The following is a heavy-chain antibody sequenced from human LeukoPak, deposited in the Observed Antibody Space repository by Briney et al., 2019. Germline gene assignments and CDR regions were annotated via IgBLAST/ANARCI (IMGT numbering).Heavy chain of an antibody. CDR2: IYYSGST. Sequence: PSETLSLTCTVSGGSISSYYWSWIRQPPGKGLEWIGYIYYSGSTNYNPSLKSRVTISVDTSKNQLSLKLSSVTAADTAVYYCARLQLLYNWFGPWGQGTLVTVSS. CDR1: GGSISSYY. V-gene: IGHV4-59*01. J-gene: IGHJ5*02. D-gene: IGHD2-2*01. CDR3: ARLQLLYNWFGP.